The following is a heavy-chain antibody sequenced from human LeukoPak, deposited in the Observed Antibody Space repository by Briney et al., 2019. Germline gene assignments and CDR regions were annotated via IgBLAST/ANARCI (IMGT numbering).Heavy chain of an antibody. Sequence: SETLSLTCTVSGGSISSSSYYWGWLRQPPGKGLEWIGNIYHTGSAFYKASLKSRVTKSVDTTKNQISLKLRSVTAADTAVYYCASVRGYSSGWYASGFDPWGQGTLVTVSS. CDR3: ASVRGYSSGWYASGFDP. CDR1: GGSISSSSYY. D-gene: IGHD6-19*01. J-gene: IGHJ5*02. CDR2: IYHTGSA. V-gene: IGHV4-39*01.